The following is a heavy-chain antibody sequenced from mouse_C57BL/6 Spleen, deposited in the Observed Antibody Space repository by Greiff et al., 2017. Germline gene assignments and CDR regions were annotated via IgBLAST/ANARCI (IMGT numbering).Heavy chain of an antibody. V-gene: IGHV2-6-1*01. CDR1: GFSFTSYG. J-gene: IGHJ4*01. CDR2: IWSDGST. D-gene: IGHD1-2*01. CDR3: ARQLRPGGAYAMDY. Sequence: QVQLKESGPGLVAPSQSLSITCTVSGFSFTSYGVHWVRQPPGKGLEWLVVIWSDGSTTYNSALKSRLSISKDNSKSKVFLKMNSLQTDDTAMYYCARQLRPGGAYAMDYGGQGTSVTVSS.